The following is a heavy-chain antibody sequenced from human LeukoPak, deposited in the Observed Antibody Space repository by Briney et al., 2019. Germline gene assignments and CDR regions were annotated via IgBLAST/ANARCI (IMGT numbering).Heavy chain of an antibody. D-gene: IGHD3-10*01. Sequence: SETLSLTCTVSGGSISSSSYYWGWIRQPPGKGLEWIGSIYYSGSTYYNPSLKSRVTISVDTSKNQFSLKLSSVTAADTAVYYCASYNVWFGESPSYFDYWGQGTLVTVSS. J-gene: IGHJ4*02. V-gene: IGHV4-39*01. CDR3: ASYNVWFGESPSYFDY. CDR1: GGSISSSSYY. CDR2: IYYSGST.